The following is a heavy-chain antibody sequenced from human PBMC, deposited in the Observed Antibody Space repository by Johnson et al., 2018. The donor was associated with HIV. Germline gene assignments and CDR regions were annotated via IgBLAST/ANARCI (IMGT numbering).Heavy chain of an antibody. CDR3: AKEEDIWRLGLYRAFDI. Sequence: MLLVESGGGLVQPGGSLRLSCAASGFTFSSYDMHWVRQATGKGLEWVSAIGTAGDTYYPGSVKGRFTISRENAKNSLYLQMNSLRAEDTAVYYCAKEEDIWRLGLYRAFDIWGQGTMVTVSS. V-gene: IGHV3-13*01. CDR1: GFTFSSYD. D-gene: IGHD2-15*01. J-gene: IGHJ3*02. CDR2: IGTAGDT.